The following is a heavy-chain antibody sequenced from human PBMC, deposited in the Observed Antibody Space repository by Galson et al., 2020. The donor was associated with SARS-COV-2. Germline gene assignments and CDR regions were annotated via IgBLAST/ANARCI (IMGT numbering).Heavy chain of an antibody. V-gene: IGHV3-23*01. J-gene: IGHJ4*02. CDR3: AKYEGFSSSSYYFDN. CDR2: TSGSGATT. D-gene: IGHD6-6*01. Sequence: GESLKISCVASGFTFDSYAMAWVRQAPGKGLEWVSTTSGSGATTFYADSVKGRFTISRDNYKNTLFLQLNSLRAEDTAVYYCAKYEGFSSSSYYFDNWGQGTLVTVSS. CDR1: GFTFDSYA.